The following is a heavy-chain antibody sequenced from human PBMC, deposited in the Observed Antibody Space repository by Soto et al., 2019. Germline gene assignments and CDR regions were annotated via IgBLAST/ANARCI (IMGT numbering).Heavy chain of an antibody. D-gene: IGHD3-22*01. Sequence: ASVKVSCKASGYTFTSYGISWVRQAPGQGLEWMGWISAYNGNTNYAQKLQGRVTMTTDTSTSTAYMELRSLRSDDTAVYYCARLYYYDSSGYYETAYCFDYWGQGTLGTVS. V-gene: IGHV1-18*01. CDR2: ISAYNGNT. J-gene: IGHJ4*02. CDR3: ARLYYYDSSGYYETAYCFDY. CDR1: GYTFTSYG.